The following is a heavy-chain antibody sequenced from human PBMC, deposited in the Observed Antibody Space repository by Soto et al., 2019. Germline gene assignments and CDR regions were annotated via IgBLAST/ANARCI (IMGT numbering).Heavy chain of an antibody. D-gene: IGHD6-19*01. V-gene: IGHV1-69*01. CDR1: GGTFSSYA. J-gene: IGHJ5*02. CDR3: ARMLRIAVAGTGSWFDP. Sequence: QVQLVQSGAEVKKPGSSVKVSCKASGGTFSSYAISWVRQAPGQGLEWMGGIIPIFGTANYAQKFQGRVTITADESTSTAYMELSSLRSEDTAVYYCARMLRIAVAGTGSWFDPWGQGTLVTVSS. CDR2: IIPIFGTA.